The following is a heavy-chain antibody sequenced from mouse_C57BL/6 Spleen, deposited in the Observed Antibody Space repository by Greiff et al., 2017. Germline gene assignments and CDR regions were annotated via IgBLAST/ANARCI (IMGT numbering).Heavy chain of an antibody. D-gene: IGHD2-4*01. J-gene: IGHJ2*01. CDR3: ARSPFDDYDEYFDY. CDR1: GYAFTNYL. V-gene: IGHV1-54*01. Sequence: VQLQQSGAELVRPGTSVKVSCKASGYAFTNYLIEWVKQRPGQGLEWIGVINPGSGGTNYNEKFKGKATLTADKSSSTAYMQLSSLTSEDSAVFCCARSPFDDYDEYFDYWGQGTTLTVSS. CDR2: INPGSGGT.